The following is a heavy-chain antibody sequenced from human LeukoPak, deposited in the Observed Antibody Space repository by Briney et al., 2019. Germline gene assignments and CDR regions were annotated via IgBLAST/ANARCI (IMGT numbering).Heavy chain of an antibody. CDR1: GGSISSYY. J-gene: IGHJ5*02. CDR3: ARHRDMVRGDYWFDP. Sequence: SETLSLTCAVSGGSISSYYWSWIRQPPGKGLEWIGDIYYSGSTNYDPSLKSRVTISLDTSKNQFSLKLSSVTAADTAVYYCARHRDMVRGDYWFDPWGQGTLVTVSS. CDR2: IYYSGST. V-gene: IGHV4-59*08. D-gene: IGHD3-10*01.